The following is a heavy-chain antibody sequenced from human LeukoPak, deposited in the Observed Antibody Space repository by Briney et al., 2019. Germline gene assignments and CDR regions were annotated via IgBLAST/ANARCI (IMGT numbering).Heavy chain of an antibody. CDR1: GFSFNSDW. V-gene: IGHV3-7*01. CDR2: INHDNTEN. D-gene: IGHD2-21*02. J-gene: IGHJ4*02. Sequence: GGSLRLSCAASGFSFNSDWMDWVRQAPGKGLEWVANINHDNTENNYLDSVKGRFTISRDNAQNSLYLQLNSLRAEDTAVYYCARFRTWGDKAFDYWGQGTLVTVSS. CDR3: ARFRTWGDKAFDY.